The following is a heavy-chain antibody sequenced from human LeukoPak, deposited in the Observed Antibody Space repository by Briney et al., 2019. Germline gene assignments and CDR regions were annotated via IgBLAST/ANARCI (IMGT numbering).Heavy chain of an antibody. Sequence: ASVKVSCKFSGSTLTELSMHWVRQAPGKGLEWMGGFDPEDGETIYAQKFQGRVTMTEDTSTDTAYMELSSLRSEDTAVYYCATDLGIVGATNGFDYWGQGTLVTVSS. CDR2: FDPEDGET. V-gene: IGHV1-24*01. D-gene: IGHD1-26*01. CDR1: GSTLTELS. J-gene: IGHJ4*02. CDR3: ATDLGIVGATNGFDY.